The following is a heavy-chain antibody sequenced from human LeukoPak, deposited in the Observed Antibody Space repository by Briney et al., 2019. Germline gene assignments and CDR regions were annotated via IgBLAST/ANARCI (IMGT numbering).Heavy chain of an antibody. J-gene: IGHJ4*02. CDR2: INQDGSEE. V-gene: IGHV3-7*05. CDR3: ARGNGWIITV. Sequence: GGSLRLSCAASGFTVSSNYMSWVRQAPGRGLESVANINQDGSEENYGASVKGRFTISRDNAKNSLYLQMNSLRAEDTAVYYCARGNGWIITVWGQGTLVTVSS. CDR1: GFTVSSNY. D-gene: IGHD3-22*01.